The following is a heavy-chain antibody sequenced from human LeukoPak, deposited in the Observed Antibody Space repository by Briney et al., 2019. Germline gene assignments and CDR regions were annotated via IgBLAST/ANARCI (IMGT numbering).Heavy chain of an antibody. V-gene: IGHV4-4*07. CDR3: ARVYYYDSSGYYWFDP. Sequence: SKTLSLTCTVSGGSISNYYWSWIRQPAGRGLEWIGRMSASGSTNYSPSLKSRVTMSVDTSKSQFSLRLNSVTAADTAVYYCARVYYYDSSGYYWFDPWGQGTLVTVSS. D-gene: IGHD3-22*01. CDR1: GGSISNYY. J-gene: IGHJ5*02. CDR2: MSASGST.